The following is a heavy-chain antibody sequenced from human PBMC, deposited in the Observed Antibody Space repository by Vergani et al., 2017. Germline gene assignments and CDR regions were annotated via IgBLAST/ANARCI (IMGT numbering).Heavy chain of an antibody. CDR1: GYTFTSYY. D-gene: IGHD2-2*01. Sequence: QVQLVQSGAEVKKPWASVKVSCKASGYTFTSYYMHWVRQAPGQGLEWMGIINPSGGSTSYAQKFQGRVTMTRDTSTSTVYMELGSLRSEDTAVYYCARDSRYCSRTSCYVGRDWFDPWGQGTLVTGSS. CDR2: INPSGGST. V-gene: IGHV1-46*01. J-gene: IGHJ5*02. CDR3: ARDSRYCSRTSCYVGRDWFDP.